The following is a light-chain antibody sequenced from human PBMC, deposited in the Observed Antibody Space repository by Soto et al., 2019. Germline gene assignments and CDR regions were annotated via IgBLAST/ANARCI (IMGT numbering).Light chain of an antibody. Sequence: EIVLTQSPGTLSLSPGERATLSCRASQSVTSTYLVWYQQKPGQAPRLLIYGASSRATGIPDRFSGSGSGTDFTLTISRLEPDDFAVYYCQQYGILPITFGQGTRLEIK. CDR2: GAS. CDR3: QQYGILPIT. CDR1: QSVTSTY. V-gene: IGKV3-20*01. J-gene: IGKJ5*01.